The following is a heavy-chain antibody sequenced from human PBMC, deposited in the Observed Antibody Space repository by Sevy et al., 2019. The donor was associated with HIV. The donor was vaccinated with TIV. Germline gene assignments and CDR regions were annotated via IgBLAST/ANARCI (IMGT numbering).Heavy chain of an antibody. CDR2: IYYNGHT. J-gene: IGHJ6*02. CDR3: AREAGGYDYDYGMDV. V-gene: IGHV4-39*02. D-gene: IGHD5-12*01. CDR1: GGTIVSSGHY. Sequence: SETLSLTCSVSGGTIVSSGHYWGWIRQTAGKGLEWIGSIYYNGHTYYIPSLNSRLTISIDTSKNQFSLNPSSVTAADTAIYFCAREAGGYDYDYGMDVWGQGTTVTVSS.